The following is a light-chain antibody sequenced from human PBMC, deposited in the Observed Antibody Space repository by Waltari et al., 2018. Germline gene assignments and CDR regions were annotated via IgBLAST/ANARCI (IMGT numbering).Light chain of an antibody. CDR3: QVWDTSAV. Sequence: SLEVTQSAPVSVSPGQTARVTCSGEKLGDKYVSWYQQRPGHPPTLVIYQDNKRPPGIPGRFSGANSGKTAALTISGTQALDEGDYHCQVWDTSAVFGGGTKLTVL. V-gene: IGLV3-1*01. J-gene: IGLJ2*01. CDR1: KLGDKY. CDR2: QDN.